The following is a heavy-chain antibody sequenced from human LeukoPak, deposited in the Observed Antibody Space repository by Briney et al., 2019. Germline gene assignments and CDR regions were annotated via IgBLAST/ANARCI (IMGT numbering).Heavy chain of an antibody. CDR3: AKDLGIQWELLLGPDY. J-gene: IGHJ4*02. CDR1: GFTFSSYG. V-gene: IGHV3-30*02. Sequence: GGSLRLSCAASGFTFSSYGMHWVRQAPGKGLEWVAFIRYDGSNKYYADSVKGRFTISRDNSKNTLYLQMNSLRAEDTAVYYCAKDLGIQWELLLGPDYWGQGTLVTVSS. CDR2: IRYDGSNK. D-gene: IGHD1-26*01.